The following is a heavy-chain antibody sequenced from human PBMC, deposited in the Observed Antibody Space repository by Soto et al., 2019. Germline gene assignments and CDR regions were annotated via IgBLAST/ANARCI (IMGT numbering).Heavy chain of an antibody. Sequence: GGSLRLSCAASGFTFSNAWMSWVRQAPGKGLEWVGRIKSKTDGGTTDYAAPVKGRFTISRDDSKNTLYLQMNSLKTEDTAVYYAVRQKSDSGYDFDYWGQGTLVTVSS. D-gene: IGHD5-12*01. CDR2: IKSKTDGGTT. J-gene: IGHJ4*02. V-gene: IGHV3-15*01. CDR3: VRQKSDSGYDFDY. CDR1: GFTFSNAW.